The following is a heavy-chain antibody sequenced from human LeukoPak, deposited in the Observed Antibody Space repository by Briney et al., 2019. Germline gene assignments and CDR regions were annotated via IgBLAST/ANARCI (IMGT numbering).Heavy chain of an antibody. CDR1: GFTFSRFW. CDR3: ARVAEYNISTWNY. CDR2: IKRDGSEK. J-gene: IGHJ4*02. Sequence: PGGSLRLSCAASGFTFSRFWMSWVRQAPGKGLEWVANIKRDGSEKYYADSVKGRFTISRDNAKNSLYPQMNSLRADDTAVYYCARVAEYNISTWNYWGQGTLVTVSS. D-gene: IGHD1-14*01. V-gene: IGHV3-7*03.